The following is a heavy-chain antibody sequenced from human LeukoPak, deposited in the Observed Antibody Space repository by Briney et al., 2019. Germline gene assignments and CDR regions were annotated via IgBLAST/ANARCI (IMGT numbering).Heavy chain of an antibody. CDR3: ARDIYSIAE. J-gene: IGHJ4*02. CDR2: IHSDGGTT. V-gene: IGHV3-74*01. D-gene: IGHD3-3*02. Sequence: PGGSLRLSCAASGFTFSDYWIHWVRQAPGKGLVWVSLIHSDGGTTNYADSVKGRFTMSRDNAKNMVYLQMNSLRVEDTAVYYCARDIYSIAEWGQGTLVTASS. CDR1: GFTFSDYW.